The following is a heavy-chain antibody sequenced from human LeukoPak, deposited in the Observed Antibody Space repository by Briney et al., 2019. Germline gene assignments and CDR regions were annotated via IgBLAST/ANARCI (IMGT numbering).Heavy chain of an antibody. CDR1: GFTFSSYS. Sequence: GGSLRLSCAASGFTFSSYSMNWVRQAPGKGLEWVANIRQDGSEKYYVDSVKGRFTISRDKAKNSLYLQMNSLRAEDTAVYYCARGTPFGGYWGQGTLVTVSS. CDR2: IRQDGSEK. D-gene: IGHD3-16*01. J-gene: IGHJ4*02. CDR3: ARGTPFGGY. V-gene: IGHV3-7*03.